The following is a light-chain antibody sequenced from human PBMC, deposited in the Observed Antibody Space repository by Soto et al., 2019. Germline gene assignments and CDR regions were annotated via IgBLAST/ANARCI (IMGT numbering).Light chain of an antibody. CDR3: AAWDDSLNGPGYV. CDR1: SSNIGSNT. V-gene: IGLV1-44*01. CDR2: SNN. Sequence: QLVLTQPPSASGTPGQRVTISCSGSSSNIGSNTANWYQQLPGTAPKLLIYSNNQRPSGVPDRFSGSKSGTSASLAISGLQSEDEADYYCAAWDDSLNGPGYVFGTGTKLTVL. J-gene: IGLJ1*01.